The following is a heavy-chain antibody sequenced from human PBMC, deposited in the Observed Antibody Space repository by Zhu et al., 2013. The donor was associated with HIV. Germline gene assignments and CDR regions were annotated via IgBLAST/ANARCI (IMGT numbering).Heavy chain of an antibody. CDR1: GYSFTGYY. CDR2: INPISGGT. D-gene: IGHD1-26*01. J-gene: IGHJ4*02. V-gene: IGHV1-2*02. Sequence: QVQLVQSGAEVKKPGASVKVSCQASGYSFTGYYMHWIRQAPGQGFEWMGWINPISGGTNYAQKFQGRVTLTRDTSINTGYMELSSLIYDDTAVYYCARAVGARDYWGQGTLVTVSS. CDR3: ARAVGARDY.